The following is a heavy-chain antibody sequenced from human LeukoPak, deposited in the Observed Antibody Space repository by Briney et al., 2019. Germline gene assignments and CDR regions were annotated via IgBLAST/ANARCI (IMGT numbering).Heavy chain of an antibody. CDR3: AKERTYSYGLLYYFDY. CDR2: IRYDGSNK. CDR1: GFTFSSYG. V-gene: IGHV3-30*02. J-gene: IGHJ4*02. Sequence: PGGSLRLSCAASGFTFSSYGMHWVRQAPGKGLEWVAFIRYDGSNKYYADSVKGRFTISRDNSKNTLYLQMNSLRAEDTAVYYCAKERTYSYGLLYYFDYWGQGTLVTVSS. D-gene: IGHD5-18*01.